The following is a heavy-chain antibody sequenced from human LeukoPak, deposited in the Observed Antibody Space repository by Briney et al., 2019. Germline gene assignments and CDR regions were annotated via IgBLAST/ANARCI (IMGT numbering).Heavy chain of an antibody. CDR2: SNAGNGNT. V-gene: IGHV1-3*02. Sequence: ASVKVSCKASGYTFTSYAMHWVRQAPGQRLEWMGWSNAGNGNTKYSQEFQGRVTMTRDMSTSTDYMELSSLRSEDTAVYYCARDNSVEDTAWWFDPWGQGTLVTVSS. D-gene: IGHD4-23*01. J-gene: IGHJ5*02. CDR3: ARDNSVEDTAWWFDP. CDR1: GYTFTSYA.